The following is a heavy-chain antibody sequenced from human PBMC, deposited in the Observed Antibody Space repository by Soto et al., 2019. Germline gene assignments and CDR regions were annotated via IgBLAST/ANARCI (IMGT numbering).Heavy chain of an antibody. CDR3: ARVFVRGYYGMDV. V-gene: IGHV4-59*01. D-gene: IGHD2-15*01. CDR1: GGSISSYY. Sequence: SETLSLTCTVSGGSISSYYWSWIRQPPGKGLEWIGYIYYSGSTNYNPSLKSRVTISVDTSKNQFSLKLSSVTAADTAVYYCARVFVRGYYGMDVWGQGTPVTVSS. CDR2: IYYSGST. J-gene: IGHJ6*02.